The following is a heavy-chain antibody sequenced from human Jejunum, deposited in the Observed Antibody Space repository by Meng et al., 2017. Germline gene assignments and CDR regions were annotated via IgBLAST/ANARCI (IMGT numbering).Heavy chain of an antibody. Sequence: QVQLQESGPGLVKPSGPLSLTCTVPGVSTTAPFYWTWIRQAPGKGLEWIGEVWPSGATYYNPSLSSRITISIDTSNNQFSLEVAFLTAADTAVYYCARAIRERYFDSWGQGTLVTVSS. V-gene: IGHV4-4*02. CDR3: ARAIRERYFDS. CDR1: GVSTTAPFY. D-gene: IGHD1-14*01. J-gene: IGHJ4*02. CDR2: VWPSGAT.